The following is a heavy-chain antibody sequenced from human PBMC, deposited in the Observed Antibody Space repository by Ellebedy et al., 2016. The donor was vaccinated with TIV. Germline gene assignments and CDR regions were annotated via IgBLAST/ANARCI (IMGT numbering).Heavy chain of an antibody. V-gene: IGHV3-74*01. CDR3: ARAVWNYYDSSGSGY. CDR2: INSDGTSL. D-gene: IGHD3-22*01. CDR1: GFTFSSYW. J-gene: IGHJ4*02. Sequence: GGSLRLXXAASGFTFSSYWMHWVRQAPGKGLVWVSRINSDGTSLSYADSVQGRFTISRDNAKNTVYLQMNSLRAEDTAVYYWARAVWNYYDSSGSGYWGQGTLVTVSS.